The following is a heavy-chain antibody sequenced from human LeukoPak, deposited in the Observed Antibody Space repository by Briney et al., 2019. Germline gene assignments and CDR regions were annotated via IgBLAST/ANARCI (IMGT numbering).Heavy chain of an antibody. CDR1: GGSISSGGYY. Sequence: SETLSLTCTVSGGSISSGGYYWSWIRQHPGKGLEWIGYIYYSGSTYYNPSLKSRVTISVDTSKNQFSLKLSRVTSDDTAVYYCARDRDYSNTERGFDFWGQGTLVTVSS. J-gene: IGHJ4*02. CDR2: IYYSGST. CDR3: ARDRDYSNTERGFDF. D-gene: IGHD4-11*01. V-gene: IGHV4-31*03.